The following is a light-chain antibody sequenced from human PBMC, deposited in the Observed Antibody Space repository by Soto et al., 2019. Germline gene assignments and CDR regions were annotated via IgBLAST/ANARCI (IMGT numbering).Light chain of an antibody. V-gene: IGKV2-24*01. CDR1: QSLVHSDGNTY. CDR3: QQYNHWPPWT. Sequence: DIVMTQTPLSAPVTLGQPASISCRSSQSLVHSDGNTYLSCFQQRPGQPPRLLIYKISNRFSGVPDRFSGSGARTEFTLTITSLQSEDFAVYYCQQYNHWPPWTVGQGTKVDIK. CDR2: KIS. J-gene: IGKJ1*01.